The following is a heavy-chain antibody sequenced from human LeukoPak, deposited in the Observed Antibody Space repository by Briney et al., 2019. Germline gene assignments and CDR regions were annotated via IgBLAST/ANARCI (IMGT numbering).Heavy chain of an antibody. Sequence: ASVKVSCKASGYTFSNYYMHWVRQAPGQGLEWMGIINPNSGSTSYAQKFQGRVTMPRDTSTSTVYMELSSLRTEDTAVYYCAKGYGWEASYYYYYMDVWGKGTTVTFSS. V-gene: IGHV1-46*01. D-gene: IGHD1-26*01. CDR3: AKGYGWEASYYYYYMDV. CDR2: INPNSGST. J-gene: IGHJ6*03. CDR1: GYTFSNYY.